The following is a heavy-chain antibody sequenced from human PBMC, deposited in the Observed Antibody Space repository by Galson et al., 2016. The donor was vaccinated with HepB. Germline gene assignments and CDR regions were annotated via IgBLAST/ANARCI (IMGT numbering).Heavy chain of an antibody. CDR1: GFTVNSYY. CDR2: IYSNGLT. Sequence: SLRLSCAASGFTVNSYYMIWVRQTPGKGLEWVSTIYSNGLTFYADSVRDRFTISRDNSKNTLYLQMNGLRVEDTAVYYCAREYQYESRGFDYERPFDSWGQGTLVTVSS. CDR3: AREYQYESRGFDYERPFDS. J-gene: IGHJ4*02. D-gene: IGHD3-22*01. V-gene: IGHV3-53*01.